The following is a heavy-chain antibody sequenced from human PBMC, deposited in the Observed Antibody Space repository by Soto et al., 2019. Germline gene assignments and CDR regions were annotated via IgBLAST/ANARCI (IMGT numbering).Heavy chain of an antibody. Sequence: PGGSLRLSCAASGFTFSSHAMSWVRQAPGKGLEWVSTISGSGTYTYYADSVKGRFTISRDNSKNTLYLQMSSLRAEDTAVYYCVDGGEIGRPPLDTWGQGTLVTVSS. D-gene: IGHD3-10*01. J-gene: IGHJ5*02. CDR2: ISGSGTYT. CDR1: GFTFSSHA. V-gene: IGHV3-23*01. CDR3: VDGGEIGRPPLDT.